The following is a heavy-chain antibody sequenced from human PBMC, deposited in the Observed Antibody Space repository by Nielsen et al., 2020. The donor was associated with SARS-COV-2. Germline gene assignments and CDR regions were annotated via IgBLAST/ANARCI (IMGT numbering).Heavy chain of an antibody. D-gene: IGHD6-6*01. J-gene: IGHJ6*03. CDR2: IIPIFGTA. CDR3: ARAGYSSSSYYYYYYYMDV. CDR1: GGTFSSYA. Sequence: SVKVSCKASGGTFSSYAISWVRQAPGQGLEWMGGIIPIFGTANYAQKFQGRVTITADESTSTAYMELSSLRSEDTAVYYCARAGYSSSSYYYYYYYMDVWGKGITVTVSS. V-gene: IGHV1-69*13.